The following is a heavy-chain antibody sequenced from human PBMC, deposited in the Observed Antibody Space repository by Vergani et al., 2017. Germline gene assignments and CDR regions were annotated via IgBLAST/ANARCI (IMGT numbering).Heavy chain of an antibody. V-gene: IGHV3-30*03. CDR1: GFTSSYYG. D-gene: IGHD1-1*01. CDR3: ATKSCGTPGCQIGYFRE. Sequence: QVHLVESGGGVAQPRRSLRLSCVVSGFTSSYYGMHWVRQAPGKGLEWVAVISYDGTQKYYADSVKGRFTISRDNSKSTLYLQMNSLRTEDTAVYYCATKSCGTPGCQIGYFREWGQGTLVTVSS. CDR2: ISYDGTQK. J-gene: IGHJ1*01.